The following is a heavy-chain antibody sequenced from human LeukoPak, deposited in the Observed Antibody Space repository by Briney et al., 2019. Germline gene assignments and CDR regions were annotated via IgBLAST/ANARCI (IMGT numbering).Heavy chain of an antibody. CDR2: INHSGST. Sequence: PSETLSLTCAVYGGSFSGYYWSWIRQPPGKGLEWIGEINHSGSTNYNPSLKSRVTISVDTSKNQFSLKLSSVTAADTAVYYCARGGDWGPWGNQNWFDPWGQGTLVTVSS. J-gene: IGHJ5*02. CDR1: GGSFSGYY. V-gene: IGHV4-34*01. CDR3: ARGGDWGPWGNQNWFDP. D-gene: IGHD3-16*01.